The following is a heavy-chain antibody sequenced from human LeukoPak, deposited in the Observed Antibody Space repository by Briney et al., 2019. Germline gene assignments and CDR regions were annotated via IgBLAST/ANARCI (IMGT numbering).Heavy chain of an antibody. CDR2: ISSGGDIM. CDR3: AKNRFPGAVAEPCAEDY. CDR1: GLRFSDYY. J-gene: IGHJ4*02. V-gene: IGHV3-11*01. Sequence: GGSLRLSCAASGLRFSDYYVSWIRQAPGKGLQWVSYISSGGDIMHYADSVRGRFTSSRDNAKNSGYLQMNSLRAEDTAVYYCAKNRFPGAVAEPCAEDYWGQGTLVTVSS. D-gene: IGHD6-19*01.